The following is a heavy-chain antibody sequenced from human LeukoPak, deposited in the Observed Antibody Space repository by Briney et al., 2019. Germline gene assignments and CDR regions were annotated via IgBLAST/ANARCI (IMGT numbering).Heavy chain of an antibody. D-gene: IGHD2-2*01. Sequence: SVKVSCKASGGTSSSYAISWVRQAPGQGLEWTGGIIPIFGTANYAQKFQGRVTITTDESTSTAYMELSSLRSEDTAVYYCASGIVVVRAPAASKYYFDYWGQGTLVTVSS. CDR3: ASGIVVVRAPAASKYYFDY. V-gene: IGHV1-69*05. CDR2: IIPIFGTA. CDR1: GGTSSSYA. J-gene: IGHJ4*02.